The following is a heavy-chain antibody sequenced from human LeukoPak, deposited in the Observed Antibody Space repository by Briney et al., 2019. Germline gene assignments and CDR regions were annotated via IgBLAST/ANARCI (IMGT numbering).Heavy chain of an antibody. V-gene: IGHV1-8*01. CDR2: INPNSGNT. CDR1: GYTFTSYD. Sequence: ASVKVSCKASGYTFTSYDINWVRQATGQGLEWMGWINPNSGNTGYAQKFQGRVTMTRNTSISTAYMELSSLRSEDTAVYYCARVGGTGKSRWFDPWGQGALVTVSS. D-gene: IGHD1-1*01. J-gene: IGHJ5*02. CDR3: ARVGGTGKSRWFDP.